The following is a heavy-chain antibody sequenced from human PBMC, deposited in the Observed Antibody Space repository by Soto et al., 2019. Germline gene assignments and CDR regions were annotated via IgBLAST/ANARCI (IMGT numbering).Heavy chain of an antibody. CDR3: AVRATDPNWFDP. D-gene: IGHD2-21*02. J-gene: IGHJ5*02. V-gene: IGHV4-30-2*03. Sequence: SETLSLTCAVSGGSLSSGCYSWSWIRQPPGKGLEWIGNIHYSGSTYYDSSLKSRVTISVDTSKNQFSLKLSSVTAADTAVYYCAVRATDPNWFDPWGQGTLVTVSS. CDR2: IHYSGST. CDR1: GGSLSSGCYS.